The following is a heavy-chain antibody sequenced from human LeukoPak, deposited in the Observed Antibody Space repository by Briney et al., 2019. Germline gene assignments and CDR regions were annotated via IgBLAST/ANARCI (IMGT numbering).Heavy chain of an antibody. CDR3: ARAVAGTNWFDP. V-gene: IGHV1-8*01. CDR2: MNPNSGNT. J-gene: IGHJ5*02. Sequence: ASVTVSCKASGYTFTSYDINWVRQATGQGLEWMGWMNPNSGNTGYAQKFQGRVTMTRNTSISTAYMELSSLRSEDTAVYYCARAVAGTNWFDPWGQGTLVTVSS. D-gene: IGHD6-19*01. CDR1: GYTFTSYD.